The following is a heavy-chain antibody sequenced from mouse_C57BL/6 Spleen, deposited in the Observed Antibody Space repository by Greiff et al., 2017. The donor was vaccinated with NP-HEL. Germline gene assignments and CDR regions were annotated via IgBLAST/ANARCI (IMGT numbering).Heavy chain of an antibody. CDR2: ISYDGSN. CDR3: AREEKDGNWYFDV. D-gene: IGHD2-1*01. V-gene: IGHV3-6*01. Sequence: EVQLQESGPGLVKPSQSLSLTCSVTGYSITSGYYWNWIRQFPGNKLEWMGYISYDGSNKYNPSLKNRISITRDTSKNQFFLKLNSVTTEDTATYDCAREEKDGNWYFDVWGTGTTVTVSS. J-gene: IGHJ1*03. CDR1: GYSITSGYY.